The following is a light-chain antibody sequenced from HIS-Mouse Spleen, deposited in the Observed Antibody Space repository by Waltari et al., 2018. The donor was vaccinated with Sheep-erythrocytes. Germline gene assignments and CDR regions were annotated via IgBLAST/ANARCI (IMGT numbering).Light chain of an antibody. CDR2: GVS. V-gene: IGLV2-11*01. CDR3: CSYAGSYNHV. Sequence: QSALTQPRSVSGSPGQSVTISCTGTSSDVGGYNYVSWYQQHPGKAPKLMIYGVSKLPSGVPERFSGSKSGNTASLTISGLQAEDEADYYCCSYAGSYNHVFATGTKVTVL. J-gene: IGLJ1*01. CDR1: SSDVGGYNY.